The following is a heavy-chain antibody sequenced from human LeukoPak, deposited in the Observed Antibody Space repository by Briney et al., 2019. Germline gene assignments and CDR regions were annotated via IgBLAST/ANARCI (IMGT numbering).Heavy chain of an antibody. CDR1: GGSIISYY. J-gene: IGHJ4*02. CDR2: IYYSGST. D-gene: IGHD5-12*01. Sequence: SETLSLTCTVSGGSIISYYWSWIRQPPGKGLEWIGYIYYSGSTNYNPSLKSRVTISVDTSKNQFSLKLSSVTAADTAVYYCARDRGLVALDYWGQGTLVTVSS. V-gene: IGHV4-59*01. CDR3: ARDRGLVALDY.